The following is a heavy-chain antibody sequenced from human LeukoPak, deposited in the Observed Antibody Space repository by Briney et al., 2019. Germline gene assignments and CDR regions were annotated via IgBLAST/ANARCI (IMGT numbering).Heavy chain of an antibody. Sequence: PSETLSLTCTVSGRSISSYYWGWVRQPPGKGLEWIGRIYTTGTTHYNPSLKSRVTMSVDTSTNQFSLNLRSMTAADTAVYYCGRQGYTASYYFLDCWSQGTLVTVS. CDR2: IYTTGTT. D-gene: IGHD1-26*01. CDR1: GRSISSYY. J-gene: IGHJ4*02. V-gene: IGHV4-4*07. CDR3: GRQGYTASYYFLDC.